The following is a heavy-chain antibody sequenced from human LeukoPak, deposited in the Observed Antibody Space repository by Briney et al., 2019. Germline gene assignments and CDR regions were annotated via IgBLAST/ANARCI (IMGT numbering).Heavy chain of an antibody. CDR3: AGGRVPARLDY. CDR1: GFTVSTNY. D-gene: IGHD6-6*01. CDR2: ISGGGST. J-gene: IGHJ4*02. Sequence: GGSLRLSCAASGFTVSTNYMSWVRQPPGKGLEWVSSISGGGSTYYADSVKGRFTISRDNSKNTLYLQMNSLRAEDTTVYYCAGGRVPARLDYWGQGALVTVSS. V-gene: IGHV3-66*01.